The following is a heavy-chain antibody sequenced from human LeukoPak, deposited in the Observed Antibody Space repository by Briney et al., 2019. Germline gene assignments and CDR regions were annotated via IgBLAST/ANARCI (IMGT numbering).Heavy chain of an antibody. J-gene: IGHJ4*02. Sequence: PSETLSLTCAVSGGSFSGYYLSWIRQPPGKGLEWIGEINHSGSTNYNPSLKSRVTISVDTTKNQFSLKLSSVTAADTAVYYCARGRGYYDSSGYHPLRYWGQGTLVTVSS. D-gene: IGHD3-22*01. CDR3: ARGRGYYDSSGYHPLRY. V-gene: IGHV4-34*01. CDR2: INHSGST. CDR1: GGSFSGYY.